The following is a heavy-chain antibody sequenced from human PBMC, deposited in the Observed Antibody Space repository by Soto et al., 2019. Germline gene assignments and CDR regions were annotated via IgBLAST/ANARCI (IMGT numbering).Heavy chain of an antibody. J-gene: IGHJ6*02. CDR3: ARAPHIVAAYYYYYGMDV. CDR2: ISSSGSTI. D-gene: IGHD5-12*01. V-gene: IGHV3-48*03. Sequence: VGSLRLSCAASGFTFSSYEMNWVRQAPGKGLEWVSYISSSGSTIYYADSVKGRFTISRDNAKNSLYLQMNSLRAEDTAVYYCARAPHIVAAYYYYYGMDVWGQGTTVTAP. CDR1: GFTFSSYE.